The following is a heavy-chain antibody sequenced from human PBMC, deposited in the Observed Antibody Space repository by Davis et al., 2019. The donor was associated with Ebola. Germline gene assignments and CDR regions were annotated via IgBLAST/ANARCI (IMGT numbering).Heavy chain of an antibody. CDR1: GGSFSGYY. CDR3: ARSPDVLRFLEWFFDY. Sequence: MPSETLSLTCAVYGGSFSGYYWSWIRQHPGKGLEWIGYIYYSGSTYYDPSLKSRVTISVDTSKNQFSLKLSSVTAADTAVYYCARSPDVLRFLEWFFDYWGQGTLVTVSS. CDR2: IYYSGST. J-gene: IGHJ4*02. D-gene: IGHD3-3*01. V-gene: IGHV4-31*11.